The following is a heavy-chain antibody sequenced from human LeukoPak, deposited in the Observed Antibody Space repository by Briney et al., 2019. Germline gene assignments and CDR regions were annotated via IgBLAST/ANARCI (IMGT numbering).Heavy chain of an antibody. CDR2: ISGSGGST. CDR3: AKLAWFGELFHGYDY. J-gene: IGHJ4*02. CDR1: GFTFSSYA. V-gene: IGHV3-23*01. Sequence: GGFLRLSCAASGFTFSSYAMSWVRQAPGKGLEWVSAISGSGGSTYCADSVKGRFTISRDNSKNTLYLQMNSLRAEDTAVYYCAKLAWFGELFHGYDYWGQGTLVTVSS. D-gene: IGHD3-10*01.